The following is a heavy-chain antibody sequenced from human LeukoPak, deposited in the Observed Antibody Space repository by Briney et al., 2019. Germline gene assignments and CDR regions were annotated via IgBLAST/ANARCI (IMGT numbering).Heavy chain of an antibody. J-gene: IGHJ4*02. D-gene: IGHD3-16*01. Sequence: GGSLRLSCAASGFTFSSYSMNWVRQAPGKGLEWVSSISSSSSYKYYADSVKGRFTISRDNAKNSLYLQMNSLRAEDTAVYYCAREGARLTLDYWGQGTLVTVPS. CDR2: ISSSSSYK. CDR1: GFTFSSYS. V-gene: IGHV3-21*01. CDR3: AREGARLTLDY.